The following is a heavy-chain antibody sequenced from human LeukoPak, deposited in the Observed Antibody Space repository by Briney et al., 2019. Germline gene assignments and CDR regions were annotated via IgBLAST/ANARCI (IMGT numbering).Heavy chain of an antibody. CDR1: GFNFSSYA. J-gene: IGHJ4*02. V-gene: IGHV3-23*01. D-gene: IGHD6-19*01. CDR3: ARGATVAGDFDC. Sequence: GGSLRLSCAASGFNFSSYAMSWVRQAPGKGLEWVSGISASGGTTYYTDSVKGRFTISRDSSKSTLFLQMNSLRAEDSAVYYCARGATVAGDFDCWGQGTLLTVPS. CDR2: ISASGGTT.